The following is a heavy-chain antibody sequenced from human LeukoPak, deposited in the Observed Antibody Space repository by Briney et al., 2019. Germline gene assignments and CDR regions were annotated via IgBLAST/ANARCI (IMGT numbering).Heavy chain of an antibody. CDR3: ARGPLYQPCNNWFDP. V-gene: IGHV3-21*01. Sequence: GGSLRLSCAASGFTFSSYSMNWVSQAPGKGMEWVSSISSSSSYIYYADSVKGRFTISRDNAKNSLYLQMNSLRAEDTAVYYCARGPLYQPCNNWFDPWGQGTLVTVSS. CDR2: ISSSSSYI. J-gene: IGHJ5*02. D-gene: IGHD2-2*01. CDR1: GFTFSSYS.